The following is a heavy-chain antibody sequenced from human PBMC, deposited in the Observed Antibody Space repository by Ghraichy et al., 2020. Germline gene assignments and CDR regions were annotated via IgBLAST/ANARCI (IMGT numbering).Heavy chain of an antibody. J-gene: IGHJ4*02. Sequence: SETLSLTCAVYGGSFSGYYWSWIRQPPGKGLEWIGEINHSGSTNYNPSLKSRVTISVDTSKNQFSLKLSSVTAADTAVYYCARGRGAAAGPTSDFDYWGQGTLVTVSS. CDR1: GGSFSGYY. CDR2: INHSGST. V-gene: IGHV4-34*01. CDR3: ARGRGAAAGPTSDFDY. D-gene: IGHD6-13*01.